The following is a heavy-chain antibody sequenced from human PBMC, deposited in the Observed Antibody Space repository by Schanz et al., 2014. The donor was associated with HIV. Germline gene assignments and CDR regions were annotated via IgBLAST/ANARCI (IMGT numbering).Heavy chain of an antibody. V-gene: IGHV3-30*18. CDR3: AKDRNYYDSKYRGKGNYYYYYGMDV. Sequence: QEQLVESGGGVVQPGRSLRLSCVASGFNFNSYGMHWVRQAPGKGLEWVAVISYDGTKKHYADSMKGRFSISRDNSKNTVYLQMKSLRSNDTAVYYCAKDRNYYDSKYRGKGNYYYYYGMDVWGQGTTVTVSS. CDR1: GFNFNSYG. D-gene: IGHD3-22*01. J-gene: IGHJ6*02. CDR2: ISYDGTKK.